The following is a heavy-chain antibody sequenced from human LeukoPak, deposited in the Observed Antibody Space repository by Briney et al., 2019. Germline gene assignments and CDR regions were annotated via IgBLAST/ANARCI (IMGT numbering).Heavy chain of an antibody. CDR3: ARVAGGPDY. CDR2: ISSSGSST. CDR1: GFTFSTYE. D-gene: IGHD3-16*01. V-gene: IGHV3-48*03. Sequence: GSLRLSCAASGFTFSTYEMNWVRQAPGKGLEWVSYISSSGSSTHYADPVKGRFTISRDNAKKSLYLQMSSLRGEDTAIYYCARVAGGPDYWGQGTMVAVSS. J-gene: IGHJ4*02.